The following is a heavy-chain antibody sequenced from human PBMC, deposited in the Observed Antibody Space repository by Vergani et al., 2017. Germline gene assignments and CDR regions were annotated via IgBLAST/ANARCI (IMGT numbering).Heavy chain of an antibody. CDR2: IIPILGIA. Sequence: QVQLVQSGAEVKKPGASVKVSCKASGCTFSSYAISWVRQAPGQGLEWMGRIIPILGIANYAQKFQGRVTITADKCTSRAYMELSSLRSDDTAVYYCARGRIAARPDYYYYGGMDVWGQGTTVTVSS. CDR3: ARGRIAARPDYYYYGGMDV. J-gene: IGHJ6*02. D-gene: IGHD6-6*01. CDR1: GCTFSSYA. V-gene: IGHV1-69*04.